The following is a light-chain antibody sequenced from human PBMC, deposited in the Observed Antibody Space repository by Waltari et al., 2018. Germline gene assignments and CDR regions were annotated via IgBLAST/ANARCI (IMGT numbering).Light chain of an antibody. Sequence: QSALTQPASVSGSPGQSITISCTGTSSDGGGYDSVSWYQHHQGKAPKFMIYDVNNRASGVSNRFSGSKSGNTASLTISGLQAEDEADYYCCSYTSSSTFVFGTGTKVSVL. CDR3: CSYTSSSTFV. CDR1: SSDGGGYDS. CDR2: DVN. V-gene: IGLV2-14*01. J-gene: IGLJ1*01.